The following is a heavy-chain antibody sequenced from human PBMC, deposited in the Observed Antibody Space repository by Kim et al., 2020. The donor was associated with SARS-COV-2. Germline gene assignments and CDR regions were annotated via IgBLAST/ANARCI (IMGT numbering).Heavy chain of an antibody. J-gene: IGHJ3*01. CDR1: GFTFGTYG. D-gene: IGHD6-19*01. CDR3: VKGQAQAGTWLEHFDV. Sequence: GGSLRLSCAVSGFTFGTYGMSWVRQAPGKGLEWVSGISGSGFDIYSADSVKGRFAISRDNSKNMLFFELNSLRAEDTALYFCVKGQAQAGTWLEHFDV. V-gene: IGHV3-23*01. CDR2: ISGSGFDI.